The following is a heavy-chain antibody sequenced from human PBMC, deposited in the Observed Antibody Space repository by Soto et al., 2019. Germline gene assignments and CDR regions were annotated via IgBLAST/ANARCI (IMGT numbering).Heavy chain of an antibody. J-gene: IGHJ6*02. V-gene: IGHV3-74*01. CDR2: IDSDGSST. CDR1: GFTFGGHG. Sequence: GGTLRLSSAASGFTFGGHGRSWFRQAPGKGLVWVPRIDSDGSSTTYADSVKGRFTTSRDNAKNTLYLQMSSLRVEDTAVYYCARGRPYGMDVWGHGTTVTVSS. CDR3: ARGRPYGMDV.